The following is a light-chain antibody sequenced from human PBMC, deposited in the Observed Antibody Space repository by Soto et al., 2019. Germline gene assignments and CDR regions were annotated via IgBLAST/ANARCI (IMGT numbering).Light chain of an antibody. Sequence: IQVTQSPCLLSATVRGRVTIPCRASQGISSFLAWYQQKPGRAPKLLIYAASTLQSGVPSRFSGSGSGTEFTLTITSLQPEDFATYYCQQLNSFPITFGQGTRLEIK. CDR1: QGISSF. V-gene: IGKV1-9*01. J-gene: IGKJ5*01. CDR3: QQLNSFPIT. CDR2: AAS.